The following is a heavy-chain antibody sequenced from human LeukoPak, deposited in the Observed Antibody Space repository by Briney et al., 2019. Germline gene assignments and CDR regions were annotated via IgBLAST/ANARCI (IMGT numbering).Heavy chain of an antibody. V-gene: IGHV3-7*01. CDR3: ARIDYSNYYYYYYMGV. CDR1: GFTFSSYW. J-gene: IGHJ6*03. CDR2: IKQDGSEK. Sequence: GGSLRLSCAASGFTFSSYWMSWVRQAPGKGLEWVANIKQDGSEKYYVDSVKGRFTISRDNAKNSLYLQMNSLRAEDTAVYHCARIDYSNYYYYYYMGVWGKGTTVTVSS. D-gene: IGHD4-11*01.